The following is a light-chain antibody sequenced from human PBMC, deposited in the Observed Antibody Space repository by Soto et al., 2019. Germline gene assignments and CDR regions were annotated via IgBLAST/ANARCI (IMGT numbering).Light chain of an antibody. CDR3: CSHAGNNDYV. CDR2: EVS. Sequence: QSALTQPASVSGSPGQSITISCTGTSSDVGNYKYVSWYQQHPGKAPKLMIYEVSNRPSGVSNRFSGSKSGNTASLTISGLQAEDETDYYCCSHAGNNDYVFGTGTKVTVL. J-gene: IGLJ1*01. V-gene: IGLV2-14*01. CDR1: SSDVGNYKY.